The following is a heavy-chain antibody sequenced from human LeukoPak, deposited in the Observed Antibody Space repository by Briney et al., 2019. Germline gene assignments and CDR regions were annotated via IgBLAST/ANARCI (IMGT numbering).Heavy chain of an antibody. Sequence: PGGSLRLSCAASGFTFSTYSMSWVRQAPGKGLEWVSSVSSRSTYIYYADSVKGRFTISRDNAKNTLYLQMNSLRAEDTAVYYCARGPPPYMDVWGKGTTVTVSS. V-gene: IGHV3-21*01. J-gene: IGHJ6*03. CDR1: GFTFSTYS. CDR3: ARGPPPYMDV. CDR2: VSSRSTYI.